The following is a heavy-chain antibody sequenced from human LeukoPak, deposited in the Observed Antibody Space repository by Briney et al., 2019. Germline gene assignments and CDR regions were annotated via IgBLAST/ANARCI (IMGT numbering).Heavy chain of an antibody. CDR1: GFTFSSYG. D-gene: IGHD1-26*01. Sequence: GGSLRLPCAASGFTFSSYGMHWVRQAPGKGLEWVAVIWYDGSNKYYADSAKGRFTISRDNAKNSLYLQMNSLRAEDTAVYYCARDPEVGATRFHIDYWGQGTLVTVSS. V-gene: IGHV3-33*01. CDR3: ARDPEVGATRFHIDY. CDR2: IWYDGSNK. J-gene: IGHJ4*02.